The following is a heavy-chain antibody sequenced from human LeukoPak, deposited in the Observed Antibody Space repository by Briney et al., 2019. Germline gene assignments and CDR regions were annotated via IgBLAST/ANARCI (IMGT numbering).Heavy chain of an antibody. Sequence: SETLSLTCTVSGGSISSSSYYWGWIRQPPGKGLEWIGSIYYSGSTNYNPSLQSRVTISLNTPENQVSLRLSSLTAADTAVYYCARHRFGELSHFDYWGQEILVTVSS. CDR2: IYYSGST. D-gene: IGHD3-10*01. V-gene: IGHV4-39*07. J-gene: IGHJ4*02. CDR3: ARHRFGELSHFDY. CDR1: GGSISSSSYY.